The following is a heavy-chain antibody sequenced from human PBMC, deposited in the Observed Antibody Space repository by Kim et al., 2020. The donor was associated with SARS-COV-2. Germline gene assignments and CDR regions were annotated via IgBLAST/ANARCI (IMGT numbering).Heavy chain of an antibody. V-gene: IGHV3-30*04. CDR3: ARERDACFAHWDFDY. CDR2: ISYDAKHK. Sequence: GGSLRLSCTASGFALRSFAIHWVRQTPGKGLEWVSVISYDAKHKYSVESVKDRFTISRDNSKDTVYLQMNSMRTEDSAVYFCARERDACFAHWDFDYWGQGALVTVSS. CDR1: GFALRSFA. J-gene: IGHJ4*02. D-gene: IGHD7-27*01.